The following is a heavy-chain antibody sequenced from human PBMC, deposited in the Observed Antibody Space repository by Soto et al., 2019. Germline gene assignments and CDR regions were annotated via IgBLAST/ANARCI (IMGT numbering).Heavy chain of an antibody. J-gene: IGHJ6*02. CDR2: IYYSGST. Sequence: SETLSLTCTVSGGSISSGGYYWSWIRQPPGKGLEWIGYIYYSGSTYYNPSLKSRVTISVDTSKNQFSLKLSSVTAADTAVYYCARDQSNPLRSLYGMDVWGQGTTVTVSS. CDR3: ARDQSNPLRSLYGMDV. D-gene: IGHD4-4*01. V-gene: IGHV4-30-4*01. CDR1: GGSISSGGYY.